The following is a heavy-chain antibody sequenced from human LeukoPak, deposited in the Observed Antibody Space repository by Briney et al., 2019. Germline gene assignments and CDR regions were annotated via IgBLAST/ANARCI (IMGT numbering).Heavy chain of an antibody. J-gene: IGHJ4*02. CDR2: IWYDGSNK. CDR3: AREIGAHDFWSGYCDY. V-gene: IGHV3-33*01. D-gene: IGHD3-3*01. CDR1: GFTFSSYG. Sequence: GRSPRLSCAASGFTFSSYGMHWVRQAPGKGLEWVAVIWYDGSNKYYADSVKGRFTISRDNSKNTLYLQMNSLRAEDTAVYYCAREIGAHDFWSGYCDYWGQGTLVTVSS.